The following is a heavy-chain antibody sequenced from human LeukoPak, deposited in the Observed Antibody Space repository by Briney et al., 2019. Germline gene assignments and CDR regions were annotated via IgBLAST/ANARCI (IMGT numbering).Heavy chain of an antibody. CDR3: ASEPRIVGATIDY. Sequence: ASVKVSCKASGYTFTGYYMHWVRQAPGQGLEWMGRINPNSGGTNYAQKFQGRVTMTRDTSTSTAYMELSRLRSDDTAVYCCASEPRIVGATIDYWGQGTLVTVSS. CDR1: GYTFTGYY. CDR2: INPNSGGT. V-gene: IGHV1-2*06. J-gene: IGHJ4*02. D-gene: IGHD1-26*01.